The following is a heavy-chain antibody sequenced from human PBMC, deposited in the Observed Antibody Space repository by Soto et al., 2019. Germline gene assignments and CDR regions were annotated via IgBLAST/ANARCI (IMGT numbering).Heavy chain of an antibody. CDR1: GGSISSSNW. Sequence: QVQLQESGPGLVKPSGTLSLTCAVSGGSISSSNWWSWVRQPPGKGLEWIGEIYHSGSTNYNPSIKRRVTISVDKSKNQVSLKLSSVTAADTAVYDCARVAVAGTRVDYWGQGTLVTVSS. J-gene: IGHJ4*02. V-gene: IGHV4-4*02. CDR2: IYHSGST. CDR3: ARVAVAGTRVDY. D-gene: IGHD6-19*01.